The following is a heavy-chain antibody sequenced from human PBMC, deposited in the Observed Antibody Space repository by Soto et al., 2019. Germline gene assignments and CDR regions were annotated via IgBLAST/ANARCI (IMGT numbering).Heavy chain of an antibody. J-gene: IGHJ6*02. CDR3: ARVGCSGRFCYDAMDV. CDR1: GFTFSDFY. V-gene: IGHV3-11*01. CDR2: ISKSSSTI. D-gene: IGHD2-15*01. Sequence: KTGGSLRLSCAASGFTFSDFYMGWIRQAPGKGLEWISYISKSSSTIYYADSVKGRFTISRDNAKSSLYLQMNSLGDEDTAVYYCARVGCSGRFCYDAMDVWGQGTTVTVSS.